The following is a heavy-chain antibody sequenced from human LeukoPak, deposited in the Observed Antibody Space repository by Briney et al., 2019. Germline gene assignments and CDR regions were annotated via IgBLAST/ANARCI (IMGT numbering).Heavy chain of an antibody. CDR3: ATLGQRYCSGGSCYTSGSSDY. Sequence: GGSLRLSCAASGFTFSSYAMSWVRQAPGKGLEWVSAISGSGGSTHYADSVKGRFTISRDNSKNTLYLQMNSLRAEDTAVYYCATLGQRYCSGGSCYTSGSSDYRGQGTLVTVSS. CDR2: ISGSGGST. V-gene: IGHV3-23*01. J-gene: IGHJ4*02. CDR1: GFTFSSYA. D-gene: IGHD2-15*01.